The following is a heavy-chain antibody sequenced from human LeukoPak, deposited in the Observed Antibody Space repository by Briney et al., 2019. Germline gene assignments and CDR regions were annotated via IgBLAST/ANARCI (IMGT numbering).Heavy chain of an antibody. CDR3: ARITMTTSGWYFDL. J-gene: IGHJ2*01. Sequence: ASVKVSCKASGYTFTSYYMHWLRQAPGQGLEWMGIVHPSGGSTSYAQKFQGRVTTTRDTATSTVYMELSSLRSEDTALYYCARITMTTSGWYFDLWGRGSLVTVSS. CDR1: GYTFTSYY. V-gene: IGHV1-46*01. CDR2: VHPSGGST. D-gene: IGHD3-22*01.